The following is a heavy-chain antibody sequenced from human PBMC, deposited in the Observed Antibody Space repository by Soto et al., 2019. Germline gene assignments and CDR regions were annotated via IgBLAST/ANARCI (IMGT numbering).Heavy chain of an antibody. CDR2: IYRSGST. V-gene: IGHV4-30-2*01. J-gene: IGHJ4*02. CDR1: GGSISSGGYS. D-gene: IGHD5-18*01. Sequence: TLSLTCAVSGGSISSGGYSWSWIRQPPGKGLEWIGYIYRSGSTYYNPSLKSRVTISVDRSKNQFSLKLSSVTAADTAVYYCARVRRPAMVFFDYWGQGTLVTVSS. CDR3: ARVRRPAMVFFDY.